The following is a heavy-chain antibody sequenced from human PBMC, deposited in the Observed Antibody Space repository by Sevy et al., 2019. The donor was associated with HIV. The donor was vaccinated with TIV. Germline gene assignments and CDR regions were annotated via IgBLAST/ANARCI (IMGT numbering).Heavy chain of an antibody. CDR3: LRDPNWSNSPGDY. Sequence: RGCLRLSCAASGFSFSNFWMIWVRQAPEKGLEWVAMMNMDGSERSYLDSVRGRFTISRDNAKKSLYLQMNSLKSEDTAVYYRLRDPNWSNSPGDYWGRGTLVSVSS. J-gene: IGHJ4*02. CDR2: MNMDGSER. CDR1: GFSFSNFW. V-gene: IGHV3-7*01. D-gene: IGHD1-1*01.